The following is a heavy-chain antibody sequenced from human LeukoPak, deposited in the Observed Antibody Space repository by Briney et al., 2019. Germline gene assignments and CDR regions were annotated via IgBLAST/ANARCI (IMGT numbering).Heavy chain of an antibody. CDR3: ADSNYWYPVDY. D-gene: IGHD4-11*01. J-gene: IGHJ4*02. CDR1: GFTFSSYA. Sequence: GGSLRLSCAASGFTFSSYAMRWVRQAPGKGVEWVSSITGNGDTTYYADSVKGRFTISRDNSKNTLYLQMNSLRAEDTAVYYCADSNYWYPVDYWGQGTLVTVSS. V-gene: IGHV3-23*01. CDR2: ITGNGDTT.